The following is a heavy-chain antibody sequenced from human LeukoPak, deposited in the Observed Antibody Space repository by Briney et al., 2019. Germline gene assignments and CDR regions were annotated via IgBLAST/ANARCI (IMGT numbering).Heavy chain of an antibody. CDR3: ARGPVGATYAFDY. D-gene: IGHD1-26*01. J-gene: IGHJ4*02. Sequence: GGSLRLSCAASGFTFSSYSMNWVRQAPGKGLEWVSSISSSSSYIYYADSVKGRFTISRDNAKNSLYLQMNSLRAEDTAVYYCARGPVGATYAFDYWGQGTLVTVSS. V-gene: IGHV3-21*01. CDR2: ISSSSSYI. CDR1: GFTFSSYS.